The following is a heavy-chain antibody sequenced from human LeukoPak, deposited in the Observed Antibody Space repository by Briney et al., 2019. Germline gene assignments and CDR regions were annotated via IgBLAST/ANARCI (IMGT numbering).Heavy chain of an antibody. V-gene: IGHV3-23*01. CDR1: GFTFSNYA. Sequence: GGSLRLSCAPSGFTFSNYAMTWVRQAPGMGLEWVSSISGSGSSSYYADSVKGRFTVSRDNSKNTLHLQMNSLRAEDTAVYYCAKDFLYNVVDYWGQGTLVAVSS. D-gene: IGHD3-10*01. CDR3: AKDFLYNVVDY. J-gene: IGHJ4*02. CDR2: ISGSGSSS.